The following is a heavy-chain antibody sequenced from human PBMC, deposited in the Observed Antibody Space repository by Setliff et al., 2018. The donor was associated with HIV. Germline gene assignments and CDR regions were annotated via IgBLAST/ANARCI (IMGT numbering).Heavy chain of an antibody. Sequence: PGGSLRLSCVASGFMFSSHGMHWVRQAPGKGLECLAFIRADGINKYHADSVKGRFTISRDNSKNTLYLEMNNLRTEDTAVYYCARPDSSSWSFDYWGQGTLVTVSS. CDR1: GFMFSSHG. J-gene: IGHJ4*02. D-gene: IGHD6-13*01. CDR3: ARPDSSSWSFDY. CDR2: IRADGINK. V-gene: IGHV3-30*02.